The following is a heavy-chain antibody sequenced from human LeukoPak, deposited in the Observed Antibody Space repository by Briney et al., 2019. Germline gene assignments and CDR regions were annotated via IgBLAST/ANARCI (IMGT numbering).Heavy chain of an antibody. V-gene: IGHV4-39*07. CDR3: AKEPTGDKSFDN. Sequence: SETLSLTCTVSGGSISSSTYYWGRIRPPPGQGLEWIVSQIYSGRTYYNQSLKRRVTISVDTSKNQFSLNLSLVTAADTAVYYCAKEPTGDKSFDNWGQGTLVTVSS. CDR1: GGSISSSTYY. J-gene: IGHJ4*02. D-gene: IGHD7-27*01. CDR2: QIYSGRT.